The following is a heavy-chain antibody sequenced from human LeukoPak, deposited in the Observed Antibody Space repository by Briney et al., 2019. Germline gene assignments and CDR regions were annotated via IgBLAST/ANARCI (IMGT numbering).Heavy chain of an antibody. CDR1: GFTLSSYA. J-gene: IGHJ4*02. CDR2: ISGSSSYI. Sequence: GGSLRLSCAASGFTLSSYAMSWVRQAPGKGLEWVSAISGSSSYIYYADSVKGRFTISRDNAKNSLYLQMNSLRAEDTAVYYCARGEYGSGSYHIDYWGQGTLVTVSS. V-gene: IGHV3-21*01. CDR3: ARGEYGSGSYHIDY. D-gene: IGHD3-10*01.